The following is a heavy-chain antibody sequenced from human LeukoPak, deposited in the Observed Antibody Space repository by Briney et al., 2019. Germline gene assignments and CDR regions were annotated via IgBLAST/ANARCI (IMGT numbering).Heavy chain of an antibody. D-gene: IGHD3-10*01. Sequence: PGRSLRLSCAGSGFTFASYAVHWLRQAPGKRLEWVAFISSDGTTEHYRDSVKGRFTLSRDNSKNTVSLQMNSLGTEDTAVYYCARGRDSGSFIIDYWGQGTLVTVSS. CDR3: ARGRDSGSFIIDY. V-gene: IGHV3-30-3*01. J-gene: IGHJ4*02. CDR1: GFTFASYA. CDR2: ISSDGTTE.